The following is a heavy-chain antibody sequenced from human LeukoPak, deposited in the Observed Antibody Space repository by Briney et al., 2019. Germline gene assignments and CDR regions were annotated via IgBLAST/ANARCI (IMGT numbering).Heavy chain of an antibody. Sequence: PGGSLRLSCAASGFTFSSYAMSWVRQAPGKGLEWVSAISGSGSSTYYADSVKGRFTISRDNSKNNKNTLYLQMNSLRVEDTAVYYCARGVYGDQYYFDYWGRGTLVTVSS. J-gene: IGHJ4*02. D-gene: IGHD4-17*01. CDR2: ISGSGSST. V-gene: IGHV3-23*01. CDR3: ARGVYGDQYYFDY. CDR1: GFTFSSYA.